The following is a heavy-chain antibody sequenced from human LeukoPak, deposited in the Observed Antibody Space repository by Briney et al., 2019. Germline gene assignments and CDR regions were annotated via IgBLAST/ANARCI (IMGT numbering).Heavy chain of an antibody. CDR3: ARDRVVRGVIAPLDY. CDR1: GFTFSSYA. J-gene: IGHJ4*02. CDR2: ISYDGSNK. Sequence: PGRSLRLSCAASGFTFSSYAMHWVRQAPGKGLEWAAVISYDGSNKYYADSVKGRFTISRDNSKNTLYLQMNSLRAEDTAVYYCARDRVVRGVIAPLDYWGQGTLVTVSS. V-gene: IGHV3-30-3*01. D-gene: IGHD3-10*01.